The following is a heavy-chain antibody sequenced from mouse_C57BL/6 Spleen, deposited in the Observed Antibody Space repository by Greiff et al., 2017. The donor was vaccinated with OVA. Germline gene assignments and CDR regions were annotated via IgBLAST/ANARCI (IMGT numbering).Heavy chain of an antibody. V-gene: IGHV5-4*03. Sequence: EVKLEESGGGLVKPGGSLKLSCAASGFTFSSYAMSWVRQTPEKRLEWVATISDGGSYTYYPDNVKGRFTISRDNAKNNLYLQMSHLKSEDTAMYYCARASYYSNPIYYAMDYWGQGTSVTVSS. J-gene: IGHJ4*01. CDR3: ARASYYSNPIYYAMDY. CDR2: ISDGGSYT. D-gene: IGHD2-5*01. CDR1: GFTFSSYA.